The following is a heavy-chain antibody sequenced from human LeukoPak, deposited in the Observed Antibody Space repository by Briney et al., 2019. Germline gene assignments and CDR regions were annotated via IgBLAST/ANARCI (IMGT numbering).Heavy chain of an antibody. CDR3: AREFDGSASGAGY. CDR2: ISGSGGRS. V-gene: IGHV3-23*01. J-gene: IGHJ4*02. D-gene: IGHD1-26*01. CDR1: GFTFSSYA. Sequence: PGGSLRLSCAASGFTFSSYAMSWVRQAPGKGLEWVSTISGSGGRSYYADSVKGRFTVSRDNAKRSLYLQMNSLRADDTAVYYCAREFDGSASGAGYWGQGTLVTVSS.